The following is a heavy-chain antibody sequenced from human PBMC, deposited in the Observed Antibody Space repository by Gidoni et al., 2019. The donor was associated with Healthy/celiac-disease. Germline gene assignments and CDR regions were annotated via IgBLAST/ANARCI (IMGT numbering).Heavy chain of an antibody. CDR3: ARGYDSSGYYPHYYYYGMDV. J-gene: IGHJ6*02. CDR2: IWYDGSNK. CDR1: GFTFSSYG. V-gene: IGHV3-33*01. Sequence: QVQLVESGGGVVQPGRSLRRSCAASGFTFSSYGMHWVRQAQGKGLEWVAVIWYDGSNKYYADSVKGRFTISRDNSKNTLYLQMNSLRAEDTAVYYCARGYDSSGYYPHYYYYGMDVWGQGTTVTVSS. D-gene: IGHD3-22*01.